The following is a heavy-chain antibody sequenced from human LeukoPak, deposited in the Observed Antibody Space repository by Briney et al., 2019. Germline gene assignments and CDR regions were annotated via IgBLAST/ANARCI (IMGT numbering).Heavy chain of an antibody. Sequence: PGGSLRLSCAASGFTFSTHWMNWVRQTPGKGLEWVSSISSSSSYIYYADSVKGRFTISRDNAKNSLYLQMNSLRAEDTAVYYCARDRGGGDCNDYWGQGTLVTVSS. J-gene: IGHJ4*02. CDR3: ARDRGGGDCNDY. CDR2: ISSSSSYI. CDR1: GFTFSTHW. D-gene: IGHD2-21*02. V-gene: IGHV3-21*01.